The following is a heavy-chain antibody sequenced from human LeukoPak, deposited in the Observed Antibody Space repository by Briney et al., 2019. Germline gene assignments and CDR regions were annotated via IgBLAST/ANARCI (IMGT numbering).Heavy chain of an antibody. V-gene: IGHV4-38-2*02. Sequence: SETQSLTAAFLDSSIGRVYSGAWIRQPPGKGREWIGSIYHSGSTDYNPYLISRVTTSVDTSKNQFSLKLRSVTAADTAVYYCARDQAYCGGDCYFDFWGQGTLVTVSS. CDR2: IYHSGST. D-gene: IGHD2-21*02. CDR1: DSSIGRVYS. CDR3: ARDQAYCGGDCYFDF. J-gene: IGHJ4*02.